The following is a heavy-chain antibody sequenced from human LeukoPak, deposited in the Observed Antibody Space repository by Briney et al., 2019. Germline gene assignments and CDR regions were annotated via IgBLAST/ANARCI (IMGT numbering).Heavy chain of an antibody. CDR2: INPNSGGT. CDR1: GYTFTGYY. Sequence: ASVKVSCKASGYTFTGYYMHWVRQAPGQGLEWMGWINPNSGGTNYAQKLQGRVTMTTDTSTSTAYMELRSLRSDDTAVYYCARPLNCGGDCYSGMDYWGQGTLVTVSS. J-gene: IGHJ4*02. CDR3: ARPLNCGGDCYSGMDY. D-gene: IGHD2-21*02. V-gene: IGHV1-2*02.